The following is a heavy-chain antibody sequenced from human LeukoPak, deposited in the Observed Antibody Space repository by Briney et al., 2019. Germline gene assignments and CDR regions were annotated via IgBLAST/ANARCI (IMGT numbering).Heavy chain of an antibody. J-gene: IGHJ6*02. Sequence: PSETLSLTCSVSGGSINSGYWSWIRQPPGKGLEWIGLLYPSGSTNYNPSLKSRVTISVDTSKNQFSLKLSSVTAADTAVYYCARDSGITMVRGVIPRLYYYYGMDVWGQGTTVTVSS. CDR2: LYPSGST. V-gene: IGHV4-59*01. CDR3: ARDSGITMVRGVIPRLYYYYGMDV. D-gene: IGHD3-10*01. CDR1: GGSINSGY.